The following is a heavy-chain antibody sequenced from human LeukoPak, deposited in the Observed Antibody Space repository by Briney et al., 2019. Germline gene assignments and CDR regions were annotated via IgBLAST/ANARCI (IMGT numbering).Heavy chain of an antibody. CDR3: TRDWDYSSSWPGPLHYYYYGMDV. J-gene: IGHJ6*02. V-gene: IGHV3-49*03. Sequence: PGGSLRLSCTASGFTFGDYAMSWFRQAPGKGLEWVGFIRSKAYGGTTEYAASVKGRLTISRDDSKSIAYLQMNSLKTEDTAVYYCTRDWDYSSSWPGPLHYYYYGMDVWGQGTTVTVSS. CDR1: GFTFGDYA. CDR2: IRSKAYGGTT. D-gene: IGHD6-13*01.